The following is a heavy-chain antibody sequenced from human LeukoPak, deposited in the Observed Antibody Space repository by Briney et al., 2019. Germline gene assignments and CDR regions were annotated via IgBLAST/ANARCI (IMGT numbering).Heavy chain of an antibody. CDR2: IKQDGSDK. CDR1: GFTFRRHY. V-gene: IGHV3-7*01. CDR3: AREGITAAGDDASDI. D-gene: IGHD6-13*01. Sequence: PGGSLRLSCAASGFTFRRHYMTWVHQAPGKGLEWVANIKQDGSDKYYLDSVRGRFTISRDNAKNSLYLQMNSLRVEDTAVYYCAREGITAAGDDASDIWGQGTMVTVSS. J-gene: IGHJ3*02.